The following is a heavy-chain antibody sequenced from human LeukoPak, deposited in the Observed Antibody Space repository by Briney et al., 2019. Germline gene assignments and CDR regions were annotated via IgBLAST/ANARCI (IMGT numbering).Heavy chain of an antibody. V-gene: IGHV3-33*08. J-gene: IGHJ4*02. CDR2: LVYDARS. D-gene: IGHD6-19*01. Sequence: GGSLRLSCAASGFTFSSYSMNWVRQAPGKGLEWVARLVYDARSDYANSVKGRFSISRDDSKNTLFLDMSNLRVEDTALYYCARDLSAAFDFWGQGVLVTVSS. CDR3: ARDLSAAFDF. CDR1: GFTFSSYS.